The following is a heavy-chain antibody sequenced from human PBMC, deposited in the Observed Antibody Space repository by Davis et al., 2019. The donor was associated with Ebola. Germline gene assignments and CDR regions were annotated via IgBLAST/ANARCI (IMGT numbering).Heavy chain of an antibody. Sequence: SVKVSCKASGGTFSSYAISWVRQAPGQGLEWMGRIIPMLGVANYAQKFQGRVTITADKSTSTAYMELSSLRSEDTAVYYCARDPLGYCSSTSCHIGPNWFDPWGQGTLVTVSS. D-gene: IGHD2-2*02. J-gene: IGHJ5*02. V-gene: IGHV1-69*04. CDR1: GGTFSSYA. CDR2: IIPMLGVA. CDR3: ARDPLGYCSSTSCHIGPNWFDP.